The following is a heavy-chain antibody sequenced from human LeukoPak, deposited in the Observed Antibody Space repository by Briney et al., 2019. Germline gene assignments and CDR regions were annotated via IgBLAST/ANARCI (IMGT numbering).Heavy chain of an antibody. J-gene: IGHJ6*03. Sequence: PGRSLRLSCAASGFTFDDYAMHWVRQAPGKSLEWVSGISWNSGSIGYADSVKGRFTISRDNAKNSLYLQMNSLRAEDTAVYYCARANDNYYYYYMDVWGKGTTVTISS. CDR3: ARANDNYYYYYMDV. V-gene: IGHV3-9*01. CDR1: GFTFDDYA. CDR2: ISWNSGSI. D-gene: IGHD3-9*01.